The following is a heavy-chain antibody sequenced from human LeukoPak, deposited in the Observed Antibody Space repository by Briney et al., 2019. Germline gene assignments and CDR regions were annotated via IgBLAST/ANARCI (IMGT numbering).Heavy chain of an antibody. J-gene: IGHJ4*02. V-gene: IGHV3-33*08. D-gene: IGHD5-18*01. CDR2: IWYDGSNK. CDR3: ARAKRGYSYGYFDY. CDR1: GFTFSSYA. Sequence: GGSLRLSCAASGFTFSSYAMSWVRQAPGKGLGWVAVIWYDGSNKYYADSVKGRFTISRDNSKNTLYLQMNSLRAEDTAVYYCARAKRGYSYGYFDYWGQGTLVTVSS.